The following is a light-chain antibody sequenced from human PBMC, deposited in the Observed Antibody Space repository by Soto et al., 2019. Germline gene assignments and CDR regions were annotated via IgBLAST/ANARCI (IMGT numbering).Light chain of an antibody. CDR3: SSYTSSSTPYV. V-gene: IGLV2-14*03. CDR1: NSDVGGYDY. Sequence: QSVLTQPASVSGSPGQSITISCTGSNSDVGGYDYVSWYQHHPGKAPKLMIHDVSNRPSGVSNRFSGSKSGNTASLTISGLQAEDEADYYCSSYTSSSTPYVFGTGTKVTV. J-gene: IGLJ1*01. CDR2: DVS.